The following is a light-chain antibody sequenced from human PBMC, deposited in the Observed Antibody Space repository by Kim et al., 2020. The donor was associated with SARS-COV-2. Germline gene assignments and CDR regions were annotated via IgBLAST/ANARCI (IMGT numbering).Light chain of an antibody. CDR3: GTWDSSLSVGV. J-gene: IGLJ3*02. CDR2: DSH. Sequence: GQKVTISCSGSSSNIGDNYVSWYQQLPGTSPRLLIYDSHKRPSGIPDRFSGSKSGTSATLGITGLQTGDEADYYCGTWDSSLSVGVFGGGTQLTVL. CDR1: SSNIGDNY. V-gene: IGLV1-51*01.